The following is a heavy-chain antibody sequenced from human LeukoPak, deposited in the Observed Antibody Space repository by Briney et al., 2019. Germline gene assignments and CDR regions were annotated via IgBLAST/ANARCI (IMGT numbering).Heavy chain of an antibody. D-gene: IGHD3-10*01. V-gene: IGHV3-21*01. J-gene: IGHJ4*02. Sequence: GGSLRLSCAASGFTFSNFAMSWVRQAPGKGLEWVSSISSSSSYIYYADSVKGRFTISRDNAKNSLYLQMNSLRAEDTAVYYCARDFSSYYESYWGQGTLVTVSS. CDR2: ISSSSSYI. CDR1: GFTFSNFA. CDR3: ARDFSSYYESY.